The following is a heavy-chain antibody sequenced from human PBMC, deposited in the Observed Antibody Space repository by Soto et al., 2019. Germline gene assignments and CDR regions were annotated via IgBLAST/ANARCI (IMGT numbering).Heavy chain of an antibody. CDR1: GGSFSSYS. D-gene: IGHD3-22*01. CDR2: ISPVLGAA. Sequence: SVKVSCKVSGGSFSSYSMNWVRQAPGQGFEWMGGISPVLGAANFTQKFQGRVSITADASTTTAYMTLRSLTSDDTAIYYCTSCDSSGYYPHNDYWGPGTQVTVSS. V-gene: IGHV1-69*13. J-gene: IGHJ4*02. CDR3: TSCDSSGYYPHNDY.